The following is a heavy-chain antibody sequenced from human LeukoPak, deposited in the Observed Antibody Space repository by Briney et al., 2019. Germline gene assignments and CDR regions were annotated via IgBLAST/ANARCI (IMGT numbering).Heavy chain of an antibody. CDR2: ISGRGDST. Sequence: PGGSLRLSCAASGFDFSIYGMNWVRQAPGKGLEWVSGISGRGDSTSYADSAKGRFTISRDNSENTLYLQMNGLRAEDTAIYFCATGAYCDHWGQGTLVTVSS. J-gene: IGHJ4*02. V-gene: IGHV3-23*01. CDR1: GFDFSIYG. CDR3: ATGAYCDH.